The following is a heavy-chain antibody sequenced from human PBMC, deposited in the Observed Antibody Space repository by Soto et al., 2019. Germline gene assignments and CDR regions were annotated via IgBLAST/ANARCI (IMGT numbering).Heavy chain of an antibody. CDR3: AKGPGSMVRGVILGFYHY. CDR2: ISYDGSNK. Sequence: GGSLRLSCAASGFTFSSYGMHWVRQAPGKGLEWVAVISYDGSNKYYADSVKGRFTISRDNSKNTLYLQMNSLRAEDTAVYYCAKGPGSMVRGVILGFYHYWGQGTLVTVSS. J-gene: IGHJ4*02. D-gene: IGHD3-10*01. CDR1: GFTFSSYG. V-gene: IGHV3-30*18.